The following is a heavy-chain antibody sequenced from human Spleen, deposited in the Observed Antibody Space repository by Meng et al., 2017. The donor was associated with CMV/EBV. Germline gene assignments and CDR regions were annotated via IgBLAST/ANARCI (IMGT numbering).Heavy chain of an antibody. V-gene: IGHV1-18*01. CDR3: GREGDLEPPDY. J-gene: IGHJ4*02. Sequence: ASVKVSCKAPRNFFTRHAITWVRQAPGQGLEWMGWISADNQNTNLIQKFQGRITLTTDTSTSTAYMELRSLRSDDTAVYYCGREGDLEPPDYWGQGTLVTVSS. CDR1: RNFFTRHA. D-gene: IGHD1-1*01. CDR2: ISADNQNT.